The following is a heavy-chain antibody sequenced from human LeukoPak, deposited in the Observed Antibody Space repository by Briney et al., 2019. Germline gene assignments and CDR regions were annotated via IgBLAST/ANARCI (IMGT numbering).Heavy chain of an antibody. Sequence: GGSLRLSCAASGVTLSSYAMSWVRQAPGKGLEWVSVISGSGGLTYYADSVKGRFTISRDNSKNTLYLQMNSLRADDTAVYYCARDLRRDCSTTTCYAFDYWGQGTLVTVSS. CDR1: GVTLSSYA. D-gene: IGHD2-2*01. J-gene: IGHJ4*02. CDR3: ARDLRRDCSTTTCYAFDY. V-gene: IGHV3-23*01. CDR2: ISGSGGLT.